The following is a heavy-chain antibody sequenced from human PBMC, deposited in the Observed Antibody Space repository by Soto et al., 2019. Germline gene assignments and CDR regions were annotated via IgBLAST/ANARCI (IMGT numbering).Heavy chain of an antibody. CDR1: GGPISSSSYY. J-gene: IGHJ5*02. V-gene: IGHV4-39*01. D-gene: IGHD1-26*01. CDR3: ARQGGAANWFDP. Sequence: ETLSLTCTVSGGPISSSSYYWGWIRQPPGKGLEWIGSIYYSGSTYYNPSLKSRVTISVDTSKNQFSLKLSSVTAADTAVYYCARQGGAANWFDPWGQGTLVTVSS. CDR2: IYYSGST.